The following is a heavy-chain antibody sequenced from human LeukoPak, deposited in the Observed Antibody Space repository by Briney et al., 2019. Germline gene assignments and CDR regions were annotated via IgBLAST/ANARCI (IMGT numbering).Heavy chain of an antibody. V-gene: IGHV3-23*01. D-gene: IGHD2-2*01. J-gene: IGHJ4*02. CDR1: GFTFSSYA. CDR2: ISGSGGST. Sequence: PPGGSLRLSCAASGFTFSSYAMSWVRQAPGKGLEWVSAISGSGGSTYYADSVKCRFTISRDNSKNTLYLQMNSLRAEDTAVYYCAKDIDCSGTNCPKTYDYWGQGTLGTGSS. CDR3: AKDIDCSGTNCPKTYDY.